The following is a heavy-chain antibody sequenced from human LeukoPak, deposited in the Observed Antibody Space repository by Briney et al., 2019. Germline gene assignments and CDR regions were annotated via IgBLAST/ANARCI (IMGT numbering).Heavy chain of an antibody. Sequence: ASVKVSCKASGYTFTSYDINWVRQATGQGLEWMGWMNPNSGNTGYAQKFQGRVTMIRNTSISTAYMELSSLRSEDTAVYYCARARDDSSGYYQPPGYWGQGTLVTVSS. CDR3: ARARDDSSGYYQPPGY. CDR2: MNPNSGNT. CDR1: GYTFTSYD. J-gene: IGHJ4*02. D-gene: IGHD3-22*01. V-gene: IGHV1-8*01.